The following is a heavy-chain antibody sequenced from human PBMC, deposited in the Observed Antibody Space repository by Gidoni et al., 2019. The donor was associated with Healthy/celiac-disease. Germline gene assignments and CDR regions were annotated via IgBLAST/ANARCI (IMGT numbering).Heavy chain of an antibody. CDR3: ARHPRGGSGSYYWVYAFDI. Sequence: EVQLVQSGAEVKKPGESLKISCKGSGYSFTSYWIGWVRQMPGKGLEWMGIIYPGDSDTRYSPSFQGQVTISADKSISTAYLQWSSLKASDTAMYYCARHPRGGSGSYYWVYAFDIWGQGTMVTVSS. D-gene: IGHD3-10*01. CDR2: IYPGDSDT. CDR1: GYSFTSYW. V-gene: IGHV5-51*01. J-gene: IGHJ3*02.